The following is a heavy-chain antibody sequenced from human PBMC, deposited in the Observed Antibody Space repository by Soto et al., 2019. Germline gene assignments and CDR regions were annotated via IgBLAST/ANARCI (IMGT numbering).Heavy chain of an antibody. CDR2: ISGSGDST. Sequence: EVQLLESGGSLVQPGGSLRLSWAASGFTFSSYAMSWVRQAPGKGLEWVSIISGSGDSTYYADSVKGRFTISRDNSKNTLYLQMNSLRAEDTAIYYCAKRGSGSQFDYWGQGTLVTVSS. J-gene: IGHJ4*02. D-gene: IGHD1-26*01. CDR1: GFTFSSYA. V-gene: IGHV3-23*01. CDR3: AKRGSGSQFDY.